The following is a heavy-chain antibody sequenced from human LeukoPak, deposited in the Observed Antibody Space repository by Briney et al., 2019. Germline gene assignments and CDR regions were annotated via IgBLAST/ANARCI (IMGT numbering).Heavy chain of an antibody. CDR3: ARLVRYCSTDSCYPFDY. Sequence: SETLSLTCTVSGGSISSSSHYWGWIRQRPGKGLEWIGSMYYSGGTYYNPSLKSRVTISIETSKNQFSLKLNSVTAADTAVYYCARLVRYCSTDSCYPFDYWGQGTLVTVSS. CDR2: MYYSGGT. CDR1: GGSISSSSHY. J-gene: IGHJ4*02. V-gene: IGHV4-39*01. D-gene: IGHD2-2*01.